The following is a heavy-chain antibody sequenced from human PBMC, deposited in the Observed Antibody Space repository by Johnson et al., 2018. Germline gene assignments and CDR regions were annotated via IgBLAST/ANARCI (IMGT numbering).Heavy chain of an antibody. V-gene: IGHV1-69*09. J-gene: IGHJ3*02. CDR2: IIPILGIA. Sequence: QVQLVQSGAEVKKPGSSVKVSCKASGGTFSSYTISWVRQAPGQGLEWMGRIIPILGIANYAQKFQGRVTITADKSTSTAYMELSSLRSEDTAVYYCAREVGGYYDSSDDAFDIWGQGTMVTVSS. CDR1: GGTFSSYT. CDR3: AREVGGYYDSSDDAFDI. D-gene: IGHD3-22*01.